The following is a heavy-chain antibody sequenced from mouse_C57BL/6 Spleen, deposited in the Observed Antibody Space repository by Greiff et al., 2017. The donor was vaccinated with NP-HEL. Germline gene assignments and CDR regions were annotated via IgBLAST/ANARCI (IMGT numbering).Heavy chain of an antibody. CDR1: GYTFTSYG. Sequence: EVQLVESGAELVRPGSSVKMSCTASGYTFTSYGINWVQQRPGQGLEWIGYIYIGNGYTEYNEKFKGKATLTSDTSSSTAYMQLSSLTSEDSAIDVCASNECDHYYAMDYWGQGTSVTVSS. CDR2: IYIGNGYT. CDR3: ASNECDHYYAMDY. V-gene: IGHV1-58*01. J-gene: IGHJ4*01.